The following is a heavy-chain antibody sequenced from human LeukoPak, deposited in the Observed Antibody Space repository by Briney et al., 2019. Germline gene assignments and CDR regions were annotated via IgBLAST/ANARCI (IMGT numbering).Heavy chain of an antibody. CDR1: GYTFTTYA. CDR3: ARDRSSFSYAFDF. D-gene: IGHD6-6*01. J-gene: IGHJ3*01. CDR2: ISTYNDDR. V-gene: IGHV1-3*04. Sequence: ASVKVSCKASGYTFTTYAIHWVRQAPGQRLEWMGWISTYNDDRKYSPKFQGTVTITTDTSASTAYLELSSLRSEDTAVYYCARDRSSFSYAFDFWGQGTMVTVSS.